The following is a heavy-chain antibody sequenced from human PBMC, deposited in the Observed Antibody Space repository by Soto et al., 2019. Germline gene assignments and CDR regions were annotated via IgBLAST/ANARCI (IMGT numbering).Heavy chain of an antibody. CDR2: ISSSSSTI. Sequence: EVQLVESGGGLVQPGGSLRLSCAASGFTFSSYSMNWVRQAPGKGLEWVSYISSSSSTIYYADSVKGRFTISRDNAKNSRYLQMNSLRDEDTAVYYCAREGFYGMDVWGQGTTVTVSS. J-gene: IGHJ6*02. CDR1: GFTFSSYS. V-gene: IGHV3-48*02. CDR3: AREGFYGMDV.